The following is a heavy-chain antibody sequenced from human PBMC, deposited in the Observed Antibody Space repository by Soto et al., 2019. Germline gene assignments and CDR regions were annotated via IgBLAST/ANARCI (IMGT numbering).Heavy chain of an antibody. J-gene: IGHJ4*02. Sequence: QVQLQESGPGLVKPSGTLSLTCAVSSGSISSSNWWRWVRQPPGKGLEWIGEIYHRGSTNYNPSLKSRVTTSVEKSKHQFSLQLSSVTAADTAVYYCAGGYCTNGVCSPFDYWGQGTLVTVSS. CDR3: AGGYCTNGVCSPFDY. V-gene: IGHV4-4*02. D-gene: IGHD2-8*01. CDR1: SGSISSSNW. CDR2: IYHRGST.